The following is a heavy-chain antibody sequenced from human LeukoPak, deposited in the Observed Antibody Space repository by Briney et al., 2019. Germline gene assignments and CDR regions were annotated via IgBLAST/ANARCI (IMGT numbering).Heavy chain of an antibody. V-gene: IGHV1-2*02. J-gene: IGHJ5*02. CDR1: GYTFIGSY. D-gene: IGHD3-3*01. CDR2: INPNSGGT. Sequence: ASVKVSCKASGYTFIGSYMHWVRQAPGQGLEWMGWINPNSGGTNYAQKFQGRVTMTRDTSISTAYMELSRLRSDDTAVYYCARGGQGRFVWFDPWGQGTLVTVSS. CDR3: ARGGQGRFVWFDP.